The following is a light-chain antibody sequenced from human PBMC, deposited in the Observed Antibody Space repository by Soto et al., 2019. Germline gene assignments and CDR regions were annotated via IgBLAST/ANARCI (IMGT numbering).Light chain of an antibody. J-gene: IGKJ1*01. V-gene: IGKV1-39*01. Sequence: DIQMTQSPSTLSASVGGRVTMTCRASQSISSYLNWYQQKPGKAPKLLIYAASSLQSGVPSRFSGSGSGTDFTLTISSLQPEDFATYYCKQSYSTRKFGQGTKVDIK. CDR3: KQSYSTRK. CDR1: QSISSY. CDR2: AAS.